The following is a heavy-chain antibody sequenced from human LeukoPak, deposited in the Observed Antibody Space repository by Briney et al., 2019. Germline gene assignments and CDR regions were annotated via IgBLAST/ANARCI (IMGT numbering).Heavy chain of an antibody. CDR2: ISRSGDST. CDR1: GFTFSTYA. J-gene: IGHJ4*02. D-gene: IGHD3-3*01. V-gene: IGHV3-23*01. Sequence: GGSLRLSCAASGFTFSTYAMTWVRQAPGKGLEWVSAISRSGDSTYYADSVKGRFTISRDNSKNTLYLQMNSLRAEDTAVYYCARVPTGYYDFWSLDYWGQGTLVTVSS. CDR3: ARVPTGYYDFWSLDY.